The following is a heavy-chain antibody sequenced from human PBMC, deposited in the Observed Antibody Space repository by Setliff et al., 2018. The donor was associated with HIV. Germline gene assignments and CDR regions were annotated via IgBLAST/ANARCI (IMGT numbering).Heavy chain of an antibody. V-gene: IGHV4-31*03. CDR3: ARGGLGVVTSFDS. CDR2: IHYSGNT. J-gene: IGHJ4*02. CDR1: GGSISSGGYY. D-gene: IGHD3-3*01. Sequence: TLSLTCTVSGGSISSGGYYWSWIRQHPGKGLEWIGYIHYSGNTYNNPSLNSRISISVDMSKNKFSLKLSSLTAADTAAYYCARGGLGVVTSFDSWGPGTLVTVSS.